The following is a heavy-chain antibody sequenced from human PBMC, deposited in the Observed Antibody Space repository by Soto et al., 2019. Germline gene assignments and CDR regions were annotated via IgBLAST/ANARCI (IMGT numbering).Heavy chain of an antibody. Sequence: ASVKVSCKASGYTFTSYAMHWVRQAPGQRLEWMGWINAGNGNTKYAQKFQGRVTITTDTSASTAYMELSSLRSEDTAVYYCARDLQDYYGSGSYLTFDIWGQGTMVTVSS. D-gene: IGHD3-10*01. CDR3: ARDLQDYYGSGSYLTFDI. J-gene: IGHJ3*02. CDR2: INAGNGNT. CDR1: GYTFTSYA. V-gene: IGHV1-3*01.